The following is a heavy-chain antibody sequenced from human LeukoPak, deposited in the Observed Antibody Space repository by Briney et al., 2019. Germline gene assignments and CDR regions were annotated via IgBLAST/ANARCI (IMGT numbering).Heavy chain of an antibody. J-gene: IGHJ6*02. CDR1: GYTFISYY. Sequence: ASVKVSCKASGYTFISYYIHWVRQAPGQGLEWMGIINPSGGSPSYAQKFQGRVTLTRDTSTSTVYMELSSLRSEDTAVYYCARVVSQYLYYAMDVWGQGTTVTVSS. CDR2: INPSGGSP. D-gene: IGHD2-8*01. CDR3: ARVVSQYLYYAMDV. V-gene: IGHV1-46*01.